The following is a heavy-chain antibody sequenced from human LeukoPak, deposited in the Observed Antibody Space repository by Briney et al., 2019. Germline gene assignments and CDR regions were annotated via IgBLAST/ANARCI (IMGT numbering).Heavy chain of an antibody. CDR3: VRYYDPPVGDAFDI. V-gene: IGHV3-7*01. Sequence: PGGSLRLSCAASGVIFGSDWMSWVRQAPGKGLEWVANINPDGSEKYYVDSVKGRFTISRDNDQSSLYLRLNSLRADDTAVYYCVRYYDPPVGDAFDIWGQGTLVTVSS. J-gene: IGHJ3*02. CDR2: INPDGSEK. CDR1: GVIFGSDW. D-gene: IGHD3-16*01.